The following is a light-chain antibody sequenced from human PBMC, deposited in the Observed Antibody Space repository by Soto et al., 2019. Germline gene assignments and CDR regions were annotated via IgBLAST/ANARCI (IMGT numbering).Light chain of an antibody. J-gene: IGLJ3*02. CDR1: ALPKQY. CDR2: KDS. Sequence: SYELTQPPSVSVSPGQTARLTCSGDALPKQYAYWYQQKPGQAPVLVIYKDSERPSGIPERFSGSSSGTTVTLTISGVQAEDEADYYCQSADSSGTRVFGGGTKVTVL. V-gene: IGLV3-25*03. CDR3: QSADSSGTRV.